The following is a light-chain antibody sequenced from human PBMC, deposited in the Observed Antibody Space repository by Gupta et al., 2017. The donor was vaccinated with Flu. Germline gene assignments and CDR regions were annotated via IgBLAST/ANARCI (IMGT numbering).Light chain of an antibody. CDR2: WAS. Sequence: NCKSSQTILYSSNNKNYLTWYQQKPGQPPNLLIYWASIRASGVPDRFSGSGSVTDFTLTISNLQAEDVAIYYCQHYYSSPYTFGQGTKVEIK. CDR3: QHYYSSPYT. CDR1: QTILYSSNNKNY. V-gene: IGKV4-1*01. J-gene: IGKJ2*01.